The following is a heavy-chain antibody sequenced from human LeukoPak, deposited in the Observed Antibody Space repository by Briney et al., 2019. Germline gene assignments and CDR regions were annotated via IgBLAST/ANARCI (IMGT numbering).Heavy chain of an antibody. CDR1: GYNFNTYW. V-gene: IGHV5-51*01. CDR2: IYPGDSDT. D-gene: IGHD3-10*01. CDR3: VIYGSGSYFDY. Sequence: GESLKISCKTSGYNFNTYWIGWARQKPGKGLEWMGIIYPGDSDTKYSPPFEGQVTISADKSINTAYLQWSSLKASDTAMYYCVIYGSGSYFDYWGQGTLVIVSS. J-gene: IGHJ4*02.